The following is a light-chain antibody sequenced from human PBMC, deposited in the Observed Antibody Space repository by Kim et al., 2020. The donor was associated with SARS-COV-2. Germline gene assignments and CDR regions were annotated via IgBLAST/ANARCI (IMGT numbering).Light chain of an antibody. V-gene: IGKV4-1*01. J-gene: IGKJ3*01. CDR2: WAS. Sequence: DIVMTQSPDSLAVSLGERATINCKSSQSVLYSPNNNNYLAWYQQKPGQPPKLLIYWASTRESGVPDRFSGSGSGTDFTLTISSLQAVDVAIYYCQQFYGPPFTFGPGTKVDIK. CDR1: QSVLYSPNNNNY. CDR3: QQFYGPPFT.